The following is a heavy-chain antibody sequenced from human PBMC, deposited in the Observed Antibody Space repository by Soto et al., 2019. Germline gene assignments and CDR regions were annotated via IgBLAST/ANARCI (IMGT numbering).Heavy chain of an antibody. J-gene: IGHJ6*03. Sequence: ASVKVSCKASGYTFTSYAMHWVRQAPGQRLEWMGWINAGNGNTKYSQKFQGRVTITRDTSASTAYMELSSLRSEDTAVYYCASYHDPHPDYYYYYYMDVWGKGTTVTVSS. D-gene: IGHD2-2*01. CDR1: GYTFTSYA. CDR3: ASYHDPHPDYYYYYYMDV. CDR2: INAGNGNT. V-gene: IGHV1-3*01.